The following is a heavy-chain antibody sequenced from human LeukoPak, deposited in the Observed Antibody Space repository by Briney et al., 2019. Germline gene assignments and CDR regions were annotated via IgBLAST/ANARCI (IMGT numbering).Heavy chain of an antibody. CDR3: ARDSSGWYARYFDL. J-gene: IGHJ2*01. V-gene: IGHV3-7*01. CDR2: IKQDGSEK. CDR1: GFTFSSYW. D-gene: IGHD6-19*01. Sequence: GGSLRLSCAASGFTFSSYWMSWVRQAPGKGLEWGANIKQDGSEKYYVDSVKGRFTISRDNAKNSLYLQMNSLRAEDTAVYYCARDSSGWYARYFDLWGRGTLVTVSS.